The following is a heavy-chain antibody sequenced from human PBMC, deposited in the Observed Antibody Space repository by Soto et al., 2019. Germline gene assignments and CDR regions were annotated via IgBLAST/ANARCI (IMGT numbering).Heavy chain of an antibody. CDR1: GGSISSSSYY. CDR2: IYYSGST. V-gene: IGHV4-39*01. CDR3: ARQRFSSGWYLVGRSWIFDY. D-gene: IGHD6-19*01. J-gene: IGHJ4*02. Sequence: SETLSLTCTVSGGSISSSSYYWGWIRQPPGKGLEWIGSIYYSGSTYYNPSLKSRVTISVDTSKNQFSLKLSSVTAADTAVYYCARQRFSSGWYLVGRSWIFDYWGQGTLVTVSS.